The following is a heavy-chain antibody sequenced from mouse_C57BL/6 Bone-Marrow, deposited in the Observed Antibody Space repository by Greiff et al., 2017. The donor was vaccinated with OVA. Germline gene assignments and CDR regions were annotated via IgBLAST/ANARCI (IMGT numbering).Heavy chain of an antibody. V-gene: IGHV1-64*01. CDR3: ARMDDGSYFDY. D-gene: IGHD2-3*01. J-gene: IGHJ2*01. CDR2: IHPNSGST. CDR1: GYTFTSYW. Sequence: QVQLQQPGAELVKPGASVKLSCKASGYTFTSYWMHWVKQRPGQGLEWIGMIHPNSGSTNYNEKFKSKATLTVDKSSSTAYMQLSSLTSDDSAVYYCARMDDGSYFDYWGQGTTLTVSS.